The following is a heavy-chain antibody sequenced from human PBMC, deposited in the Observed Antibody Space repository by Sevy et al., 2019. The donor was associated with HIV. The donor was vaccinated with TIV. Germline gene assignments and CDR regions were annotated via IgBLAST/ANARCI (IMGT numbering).Heavy chain of an antibody. V-gene: IGHV1-2*02. CDR1: GYTFTGYY. CDR3: ARDRESSSWFTRYYYYYYGMDV. Sequence: ASVKVSCKASGYTFTGYYMHWVRQAPGQGLEGMGWINPNSGGTNYAQKFQGRVTMTRDTSISTADMELSRLGSDDTAVDYCARDRESSSWFTRYYYYYYGMDVWGQGTTVTVSS. J-gene: IGHJ6*02. D-gene: IGHD6-13*01. CDR2: INPNSGGT.